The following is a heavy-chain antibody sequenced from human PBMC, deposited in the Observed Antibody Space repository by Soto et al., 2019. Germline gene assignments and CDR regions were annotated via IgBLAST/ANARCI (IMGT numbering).Heavy chain of an antibody. J-gene: IGHJ4*02. CDR1: GFTFSSYV. V-gene: IGHV3-23*01. Sequence: EVQLLESGGNLVQPGGSLRLSCAASGFTFSSYVMSWVGQAPGKGLEWVSTISGSGASIYDADSVKGRFTISRDNSKNTVYLLMNSLRAEDTAVYYCAKDGLGSCTGGTCYGSDYWGQGTLVTVSS. CDR3: AKDGLGSCTGGTCYGSDY. D-gene: IGHD2-15*01. CDR2: ISGSGASI.